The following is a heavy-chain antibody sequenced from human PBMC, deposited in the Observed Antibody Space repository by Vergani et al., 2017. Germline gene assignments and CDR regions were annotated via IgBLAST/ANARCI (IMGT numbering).Heavy chain of an antibody. D-gene: IGHD3-22*01. V-gene: IGHV3-20*04. CDR1: GFTFDDYG. CDR2: INWNGGST. CDR3: ARVLRKGVRRYYYDSSGYYD. Sequence: EVQLVESGGGVVRPGGSLRLSCAASGFTFDDYGMSWVRQAPGKGLEWVSGINWNGGSTGYADSVTGRFTISRDNAKNSLYLQMNSLRAEDTALYYCARVLRKGVRRYYYDSSGYYDWGQGTLVTVSS. J-gene: IGHJ4*02.